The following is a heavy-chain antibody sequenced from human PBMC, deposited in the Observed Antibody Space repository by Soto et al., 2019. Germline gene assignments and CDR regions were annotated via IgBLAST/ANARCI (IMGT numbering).Heavy chain of an antibody. CDR2: IIPILGIA. J-gene: IGHJ2*01. CDR1: GGTFSSYT. D-gene: IGHD5-12*01. CDR3: ARVARRTHWYFDL. Sequence: QVQLVQSGAEVKKPGSSVKVSCKASGGTFSSYTISWVRQAPGQGLEWMGRIIPILGIANYAQKFQGRVTITADKSTSTAYMELSSLRSEDTAVYYCARVARRTHWYFDLWGRGTLVTVSS. V-gene: IGHV1-69*02.